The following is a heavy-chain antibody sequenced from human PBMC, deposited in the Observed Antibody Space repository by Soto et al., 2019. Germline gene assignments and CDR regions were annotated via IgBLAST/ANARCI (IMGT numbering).Heavy chain of an antibody. CDR2: IYPGDSDT. V-gene: IGHV5-51*01. CDR3: ARPRSSSRNYYGMDV. CDR1: GYTFTNYW. J-gene: IGHJ6*02. Sequence: PGESLKISCKGSGYTFTNYWIGWVRQMPGKGLECMGIIYPGDSDTRYSPSFQGQVTISADKSISTAYLQWSSLKASDTAMYYCARPRSSSRNYYGMDVWGQGTTVTVS. D-gene: IGHD6-13*01.